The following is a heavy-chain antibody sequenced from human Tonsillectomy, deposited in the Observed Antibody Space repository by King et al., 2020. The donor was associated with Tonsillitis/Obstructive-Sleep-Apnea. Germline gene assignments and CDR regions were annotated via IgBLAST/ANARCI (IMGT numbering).Heavy chain of an antibody. CDR2: IYSGGST. Sequence: VQLVESGGGLIQPGGSLRLSCAASGFTVSSNYMSWVRQAPGKGLEWVSVIYSGGSTYYADSVKGRFTISRDNSKNTLYLQMNSLRAEDTAVYYCARSPSYDFWSGYQYYFDYWGQGTLVTVSS. CDR1: GFTVSSNY. V-gene: IGHV3-53*01. J-gene: IGHJ4*02. D-gene: IGHD3-3*01. CDR3: ARSPSYDFWSGYQYYFDY.